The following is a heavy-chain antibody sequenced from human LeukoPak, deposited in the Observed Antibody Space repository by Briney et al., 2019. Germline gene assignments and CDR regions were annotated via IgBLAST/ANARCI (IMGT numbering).Heavy chain of an antibody. Sequence: SVKVSCKASGGTFSSYAISWVRQAPGQGLEWMGRIIPILGIANYAQKFQGRVTITVDRSTREASMTLNSLRSEDTAVYYCASPRYCGGDCYSFDYWGQGTLVTVSS. D-gene: IGHD2-21*02. CDR2: IIPILGIA. CDR3: ASPRYCGGDCYSFDY. V-gene: IGHV1-69*04. CDR1: GGTFSSYA. J-gene: IGHJ4*02.